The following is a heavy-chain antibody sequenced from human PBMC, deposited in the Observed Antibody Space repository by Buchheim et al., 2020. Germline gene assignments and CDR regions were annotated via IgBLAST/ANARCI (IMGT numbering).Heavy chain of an antibody. Sequence: QVQLVQSGAEVKKPGSSVKVSCKASGGTFSSYAISWVRQAPGQGLEWMGWMNPNSGNTGYAQKFQGRVTMTRNTSISTAYMELSSLRSEDTAVYYCARGVVATMGFDYWGQGTL. J-gene: IGHJ4*02. CDR1: GGTFSSYA. CDR3: ARGVVATMGFDY. V-gene: IGHV1-8*02. CDR2: MNPNSGNT. D-gene: IGHD5-12*01.